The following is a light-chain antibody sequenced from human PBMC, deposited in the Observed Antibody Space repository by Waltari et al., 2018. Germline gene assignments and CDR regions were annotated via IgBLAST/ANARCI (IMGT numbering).Light chain of an antibody. V-gene: IGKV1-9*01. Sequence: DIQLTQSPSLLSTSVGDRVTITCRASQGISSYLAWYQQKPGKVPKLLIYAASTLQSGVPSRFSGRGFGTEFTLTISSLQPEDFATYYCQQVDSYPLTFGGGTKVDIK. CDR2: AAS. J-gene: IGKJ4*01. CDR1: QGISSY. CDR3: QQVDSYPLT.